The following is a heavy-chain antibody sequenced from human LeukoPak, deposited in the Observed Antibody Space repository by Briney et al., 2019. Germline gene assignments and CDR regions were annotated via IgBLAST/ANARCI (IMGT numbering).Heavy chain of an antibody. V-gene: IGHV4-59*01. D-gene: IGHD3-22*01. Sequence: SETLSLTCTVSGGSISSYYWSWIRQPPGKGLEWIACISYSGSTKYNPSLKSRVTISVDTSKTQLSLKLSSVTAADTAVYYCAREPGFDSSGYLNWFDPWGQGTLVTVSS. CDR2: ISYSGST. J-gene: IGHJ5*02. CDR1: GGSISSYY. CDR3: AREPGFDSSGYLNWFDP.